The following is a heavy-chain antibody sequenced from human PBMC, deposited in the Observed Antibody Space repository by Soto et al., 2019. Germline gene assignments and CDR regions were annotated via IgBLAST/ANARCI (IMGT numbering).Heavy chain of an antibody. Sequence: PSQTLSLTCAISGDSVSSNSAAWNWIRQSPSRGLEWLGRTYYRSKWYNDYAVSVKSRITINPDTSKNQFSLQLNSVTPEDTAVYYCARAPRGIAIFGVGPPAYYFDYWGQGTLVTVSS. D-gene: IGHD3-3*01. CDR1: GDSVSSNSAA. CDR3: ARAPRGIAIFGVGPPAYYFDY. J-gene: IGHJ4*02. V-gene: IGHV6-1*01. CDR2: TYYRSKWYN.